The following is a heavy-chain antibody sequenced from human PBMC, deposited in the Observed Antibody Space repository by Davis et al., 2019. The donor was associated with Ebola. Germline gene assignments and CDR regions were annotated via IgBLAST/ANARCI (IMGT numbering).Heavy chain of an antibody. D-gene: IGHD4/OR15-4a*01. J-gene: IGHJ6*02. Sequence: GESLKISCAASGFTVSSNYMSWVRQAPGKGLEWVSVIYSGGSTSYADSVKGRFTISRDNSKNTLYLQMNSLRAEDTAVYYCARVGLTKYYYYGMDVWGQGTTVTVSS. CDR2: IYSGGST. CDR3: ARVGLTKYYYYGMDV. V-gene: IGHV3-53*01. CDR1: GFTVSSNY.